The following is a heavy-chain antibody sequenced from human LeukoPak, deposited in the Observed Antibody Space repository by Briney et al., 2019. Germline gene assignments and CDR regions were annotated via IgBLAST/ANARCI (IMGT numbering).Heavy chain of an antibody. CDR1: GGSISSSSYY. CDR3: ASRHDYGDY. V-gene: IGHV4-39*01. Sequence: SETLSLTCTVSGGSISSSSYYWGWIRPPPGKGLEWIGSIYYSGSTYYNPSLKSRVTISVDTSKNQFSLKLSSVTAADTAVYYCASRHDYGDYWGQGTLVTVSS. CDR2: IYYSGST. J-gene: IGHJ4*02.